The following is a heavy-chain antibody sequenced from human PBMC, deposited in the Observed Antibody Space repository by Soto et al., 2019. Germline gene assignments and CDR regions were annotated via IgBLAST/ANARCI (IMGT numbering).Heavy chain of an antibody. Sequence: QLQLQESSSGLVKPSQTLSLTCVVSGDSISSGGYSWNWIRQSPGKGLEWIGHTYHSGGTLYNPSLDSRVTISVDKSKNQFSLRLTSVTAADTAVYYCARDSLSGYYFDFWGQGTLVTVSS. CDR1: GDSISSGGYS. CDR3: ARDSLSGYYFDF. D-gene: IGHD3-22*01. CDR2: TYHSGGT. V-gene: IGHV4-30-2*06. J-gene: IGHJ4*02.